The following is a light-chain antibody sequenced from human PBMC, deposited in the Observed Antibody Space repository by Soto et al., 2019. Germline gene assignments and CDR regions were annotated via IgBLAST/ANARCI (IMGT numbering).Light chain of an antibody. Sequence: QSVLTQPASVSGSPGQSITISCTGTSSDVGGYNYVSWYQQHPGKAPKLMIYEVSNRPSGVSNRFSGSKSGNTASLTISGLQAEDEAEYSCSSYTSSSPFVFGPGTKVTVL. CDR1: SSDVGGYNY. V-gene: IGLV2-14*01. CDR3: SSYTSSSPFV. CDR2: EVS. J-gene: IGLJ1*01.